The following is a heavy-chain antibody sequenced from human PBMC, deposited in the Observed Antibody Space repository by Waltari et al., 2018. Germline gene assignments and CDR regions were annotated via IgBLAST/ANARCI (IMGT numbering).Heavy chain of an antibody. J-gene: IGHJ4*02. CDR3: ARHRIAVADFDY. CDR1: GGSISSSRYY. Sequence: LQLQGSGPGLVKPSETLSLTCTASGGSISSSRYYWAGIRQPPGKGLEWIGSIYYSGSTYYNPYLKSRVTISVDTSKNQFSLKLSSVTAADTAVYYCARHRIAVADFDYWGQGTLVTVSS. V-gene: IGHV4-39*01. CDR2: IYYSGST. D-gene: IGHD6-19*01.